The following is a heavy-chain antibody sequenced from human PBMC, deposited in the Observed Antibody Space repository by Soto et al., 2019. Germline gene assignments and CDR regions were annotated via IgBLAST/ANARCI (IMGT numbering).Heavy chain of an antibody. CDR3: AREDTIFGVVGTNWFDP. V-gene: IGHV1-18*01. CDR2: ISAYNGNT. Sequence: ASVKVSCKASGYTFTSYGISWVRQAPGQGLEWMGWISAYNGNTNYAQKLQGRVTMTTDTSTSTAYMELRSLRSDDAAVYYCAREDTIFGVVGTNWFDPWGQGTLVTVS. CDR1: GYTFTSYG. J-gene: IGHJ5*02. D-gene: IGHD3-3*01.